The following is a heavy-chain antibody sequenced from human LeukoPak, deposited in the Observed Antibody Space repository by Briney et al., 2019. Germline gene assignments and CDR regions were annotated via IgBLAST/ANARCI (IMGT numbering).Heavy chain of an antibody. V-gene: IGHV7-4-1*02. CDR1: GYTFTSYA. CDR3: ARAGYSSAGGWFDP. J-gene: IGHJ5*02. D-gene: IGHD6-25*01. CDR2: INTNTGNP. Sequence: ASVKVSCKASGYTFTSYAMNWVRQAPGQGLEWMGWINTNTGNPTYAQGFTGRFVFSLDTSVSTAYLQISSLRSEDTAVYYCARAGYSSAGGWFDPWGQGTLVTVSS.